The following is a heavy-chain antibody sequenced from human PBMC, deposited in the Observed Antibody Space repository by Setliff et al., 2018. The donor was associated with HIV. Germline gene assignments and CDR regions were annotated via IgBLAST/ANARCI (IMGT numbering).Heavy chain of an antibody. Sequence: SETLSLTCSVSIGSITNSNYYWGWIRQPPGKALEWIGSISYNERSYYNPSLESRVAISVDTSKNQFSLKLGSVAAADTAVYYCARARYNFWSGPQRQSFEYWGQGTLGTAPQ. CDR1: IGSITNSNYY. CDR3: ARARYNFWSGPQRQSFEY. D-gene: IGHD3-3*01. CDR2: ISYNERS. V-gene: IGHV4-39*07. J-gene: IGHJ4*02.